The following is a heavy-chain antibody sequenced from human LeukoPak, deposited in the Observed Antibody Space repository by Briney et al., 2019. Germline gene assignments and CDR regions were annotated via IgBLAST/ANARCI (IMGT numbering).Heavy chain of an antibody. CDR3: ARERAVAARRYYFDY. D-gene: IGHD6-19*01. Sequence: PSETLSLTCTVSGGSISNYYWSWIRQPPGKGLEWIGYIYYSGSTNYNPSLKSRVTISVDTSKNQFSLKLSSVTAADTAVYYCARERAVAARRYYFDYWGQGTLVTVSS. CDR1: GGSISNYY. J-gene: IGHJ4*02. V-gene: IGHV4-59*12. CDR2: IYYSGST.